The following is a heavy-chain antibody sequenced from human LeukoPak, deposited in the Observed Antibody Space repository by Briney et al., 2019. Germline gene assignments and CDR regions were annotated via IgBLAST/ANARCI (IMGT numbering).Heavy chain of an antibody. J-gene: IGHJ4*02. CDR2: IYHSGST. Sequence: PSETLSLTCTVSGYSISSGYYWGWIRQPPGKGLEWIGSIYHSGSTYYNPSLKSRVTISVDTSKNQFSLKLSSVTAADTAVYYCASRLLRPHATDYWGQGTLVTVSS. V-gene: IGHV4-38-2*02. D-gene: IGHD1-26*01. CDR1: GYSISSGYY. CDR3: ASRLLRPHATDY.